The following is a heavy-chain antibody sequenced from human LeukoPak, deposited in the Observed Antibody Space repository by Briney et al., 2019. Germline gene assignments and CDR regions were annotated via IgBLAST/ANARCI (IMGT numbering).Heavy chain of an antibody. V-gene: IGHV3-23*01. CDR3: AKSPGGYSDY. D-gene: IGHD3-22*01. CDR2: ISGSGGST. Sequence: PGGSLRLSRAASGFTLSSYAMSWVRQAAGKGVEWVSAISGSGGSTYYADTVKGRFTISRDNSKNTLYLQMNSLRAEDTAVYYCAKSPGGYSDYWGQGTLVSVSS. J-gene: IGHJ4*02. CDR1: GFTLSSYA.